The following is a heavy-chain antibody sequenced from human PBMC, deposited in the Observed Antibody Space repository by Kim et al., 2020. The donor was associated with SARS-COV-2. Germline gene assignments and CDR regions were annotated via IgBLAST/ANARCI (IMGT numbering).Heavy chain of an antibody. CDR1: GFTFDDYA. Sequence: GGSLRLSCAASGFTFDDYAMRWVRQAPGKGLEWVSGISGNSGSIGYADSVKGRFTISRDNAKNSLYLQMNSLRAEDTAVYYCAKGWELLADYFDYWGQGTLVTGS. J-gene: IGHJ4*02. CDR3: AKGWELLADYFDY. D-gene: IGHD1-26*01. V-gene: IGHV3-9*01. CDR2: ISGNSGSI.